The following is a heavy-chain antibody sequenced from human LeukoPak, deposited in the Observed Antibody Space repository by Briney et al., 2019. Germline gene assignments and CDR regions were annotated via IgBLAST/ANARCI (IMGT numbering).Heavy chain of an antibody. CDR3: ARDERPGSYYFDY. CDR2: IYSGGST. CDR1: GFTVSSNY. V-gene: IGHV3-66*01. Sequence: GGSLRLSCAASGFTVSSNYMSWVRLAPGKGLEWVSVIYSGGSTYYADSVKGRFTISRDNSKNTLYLQMNSLRAEDTAVYYCARDERPGSYYFDYWGQGTLVTVSS. D-gene: IGHD1-26*01. J-gene: IGHJ4*02.